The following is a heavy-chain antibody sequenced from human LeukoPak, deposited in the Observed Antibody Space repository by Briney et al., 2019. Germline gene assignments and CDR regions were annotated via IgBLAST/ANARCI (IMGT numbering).Heavy chain of an antibody. CDR2: IYSGGST. Sequence: GESLRLPCAASGFTVSSNYMSWVRQAPGKGLEWVSVIYSGGSTYYADSVKGRFTISRDNSKNTLYLQMNSLRAEDTAVYYCARHNYYGSGSYYTGGGYGMDVWGQGTTVTVSS. CDR1: GFTVSSNY. V-gene: IGHV3-53*01. CDR3: ARHNYYGSGSYYTGGGYGMDV. D-gene: IGHD3-10*01. J-gene: IGHJ6*02.